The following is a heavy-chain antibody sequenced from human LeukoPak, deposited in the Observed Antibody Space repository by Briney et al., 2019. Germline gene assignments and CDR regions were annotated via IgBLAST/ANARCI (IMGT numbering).Heavy chain of an antibody. J-gene: IGHJ4*02. D-gene: IGHD3-22*01. Sequence: GGSLRLSCAASGFTFSSYAMSWVRQAPGKGQEWVSAISGSGGSTYYADSVKGRFTISRDNSKNTLYLQMNSLRAEDTAVYYCARGRHYYDSSGSESPGDYWGQGTLVTVSS. CDR1: GFTFSSYA. CDR2: ISGSGGST. CDR3: ARGRHYYDSSGSESPGDY. V-gene: IGHV3-23*01.